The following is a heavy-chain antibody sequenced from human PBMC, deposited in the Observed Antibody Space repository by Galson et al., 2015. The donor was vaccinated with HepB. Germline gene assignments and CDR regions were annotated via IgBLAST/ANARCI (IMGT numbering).Heavy chain of an antibody. J-gene: IGHJ4*02. V-gene: IGHV3-48*02. D-gene: IGHD2-8*01. CDR1: GFTFSSYS. CDR2: ISSSSSTI. Sequence: SLRLSCAASGFTFSSYSMNWVRQAPGKGLEWVSYISSSSSTIYYADSVKGRFTISRDNAKNSLYLQMNSLRDEDTAVYYCARTPNKGDYYFDYWGQGTLVTVSS. CDR3: ARTPNKGDYYFDY.